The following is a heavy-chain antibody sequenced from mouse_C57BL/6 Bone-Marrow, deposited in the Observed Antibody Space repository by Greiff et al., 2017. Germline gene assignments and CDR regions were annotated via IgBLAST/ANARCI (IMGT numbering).Heavy chain of an antibody. CDR2: IHPSDSDT. Sequence: QVQLQQPGAELVRPGSSVKLSCKASGYTFTSYWMHWVKQRPIQGLEWIGRIHPSDSDTYYNQKFKGKATLTGDKSSSTAYMQLSSLTSEDSAVYYCAMALVTWVFDFGGRGTRATVS. V-gene: IGHV1-74*01. D-gene: IGHD2-5*01. CDR3: AMALVTWVFDF. J-gene: IGHJ1*03. CDR1: GYTFTSYW.